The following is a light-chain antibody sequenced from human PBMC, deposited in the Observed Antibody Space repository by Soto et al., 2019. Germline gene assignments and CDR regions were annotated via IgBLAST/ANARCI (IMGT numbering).Light chain of an antibody. CDR3: LQYHNLWA. J-gene: IGKJ1*01. V-gene: IGKV3-15*01. CDR2: RAS. CDR1: QNIYSN. Sequence: EIEMAQSPATLSVSPGERATLSCRASQNIYSNIAWYQQRPGQAPRLLIYRASTRATGVPARFSGSGSGTEFTLTISSLQSDDFAVYSCLQYHNLWAFGQGTKVDIK.